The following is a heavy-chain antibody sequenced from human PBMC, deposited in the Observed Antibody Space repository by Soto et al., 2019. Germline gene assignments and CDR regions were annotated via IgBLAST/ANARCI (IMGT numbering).Heavy chain of an antibody. V-gene: IGHV3-30*03. D-gene: IGHD6-19*01. CDR1: GFTFSSSG. CDR3: ATDFSGWYGSSEYGF. J-gene: IGHJ4*02. Sequence: QVQLVESGGGVVQPGRSLRLSCAASGFTFSSSGIHWVRQAPGKGLEWVAVISYDGGNKYYVDSVKGRFTISRDNSKNGLYLKMNSLRAEDTAVYYCATDFSGWYGSSEYGFWGQGTLVTVSS. CDR2: ISYDGGNK.